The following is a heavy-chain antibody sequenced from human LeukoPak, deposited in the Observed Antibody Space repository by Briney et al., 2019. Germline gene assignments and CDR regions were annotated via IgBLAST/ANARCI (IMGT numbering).Heavy chain of an antibody. CDR3: ARGRDGYNLVDAFDI. Sequence: PGGSLRLSCAASGFTFSRFGMSWVRQAPGKGLEWVSAISGSGGSTYYADSVKGRFTISRDNAKNSLYLQMNSLRAEDTAVYYCARGRDGYNLVDAFDIWGQGIMVTVSS. J-gene: IGHJ3*02. CDR2: ISGSGGST. V-gene: IGHV3-23*01. D-gene: IGHD5-24*01. CDR1: GFTFSRFG.